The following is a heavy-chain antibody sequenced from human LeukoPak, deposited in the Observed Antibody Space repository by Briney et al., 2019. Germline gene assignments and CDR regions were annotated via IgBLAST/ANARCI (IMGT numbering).Heavy chain of an antibody. J-gene: IGHJ6*03. CDR2: ISGSGGST. CDR3: AKEGGSYYYYYMDV. Sequence: GGSLRLSCAASGFTFSSYAMSWVRQAPGKGLEWVSAISGSGGSTYYADSVKGRFTISRDNSKNTLYLQMNSLRAEGTAVYYCAKEGGSYYYYYMDVWAKGPRSPSP. V-gene: IGHV3-23*01. D-gene: IGHD3-10*01. CDR1: GFTFSSYA.